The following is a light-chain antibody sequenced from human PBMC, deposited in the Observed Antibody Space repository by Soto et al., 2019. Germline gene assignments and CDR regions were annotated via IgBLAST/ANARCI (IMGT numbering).Light chain of an antibody. J-gene: IGKJ1*01. CDR3: QPYNSFWT. CDR1: QSISSW. V-gene: IGKV1-5*01. Sequence: DIQMTQYPSTLSASVGDRVTITCRSSQSISSWWAWYQQKPGKAPKLLIYDASYLERGVPSRFSGSGSGTEFTHTLSCLQPADLATYYCQPYNSFWTFCQGDKVEI. CDR2: DAS.